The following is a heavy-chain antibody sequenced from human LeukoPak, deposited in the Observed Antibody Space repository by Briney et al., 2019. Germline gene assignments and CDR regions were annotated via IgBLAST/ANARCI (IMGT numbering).Heavy chain of an antibody. J-gene: IGHJ5*02. V-gene: IGHV4-39*01. CDR2: IYYSGST. CDR3: ARQFGVGIVVVSSFWFDP. Sequence: SETLSLTCAVSGGSINSSSYYWGWIRQPPGKGLEWIGSIYYSGSTYYNPSLKSRVTISVDTSKNQFSLKLSSVTAADTAVYYCARQFGVGIVVVSSFWFDPWGQGTLVTVSS. CDR1: GGSINSSSYY. D-gene: IGHD3-22*01.